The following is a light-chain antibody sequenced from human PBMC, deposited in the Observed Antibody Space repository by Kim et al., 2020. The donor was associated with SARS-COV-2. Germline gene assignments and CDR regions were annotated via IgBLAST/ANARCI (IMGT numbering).Light chain of an antibody. Sequence: QLVLTQSPSASASLGASVKLTCTLSSGHSSYAIAWHQQQPEKGPRYLMKLNSDGSHSKGDGIPDRFSGSSSGAERYLTISSLQSDYYCQTWGTGIGVFGGGTQLTVL. CDR1: SGHSSYA. CDR2: LNSDGSH. V-gene: IGLV4-69*01. CDR3: QTWGTGIGV. J-gene: IGLJ2*01.